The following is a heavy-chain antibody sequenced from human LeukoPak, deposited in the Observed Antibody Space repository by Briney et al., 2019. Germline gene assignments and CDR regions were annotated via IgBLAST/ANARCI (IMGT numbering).Heavy chain of an antibody. CDR3: ASSKTSCSSTSCYDPFDY. J-gene: IGHJ4*02. CDR2: ISAHNGNT. Sequence: ASVKVSCKASGYTFTSYGISWVRQAPGRGREWMAWISAHNGNTNYAQNLRDRVTLTTDTSTSTVYMELRSLRSDDTAVYYCASSKTSCSSTSCYDPFDYWGQGTLVTVSS. CDR1: GYTFTSYG. V-gene: IGHV1-18*01. D-gene: IGHD2-2*01.